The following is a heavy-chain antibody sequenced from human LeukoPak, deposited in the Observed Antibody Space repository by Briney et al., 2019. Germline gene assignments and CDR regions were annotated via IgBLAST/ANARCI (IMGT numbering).Heavy chain of an antibody. J-gene: IGHJ6*03. Sequence: PSETLSLTCTVSGGSISTSRYYWGWIRQPPGKGLEWVADIKEDGSEKSYVDSVKGRFTISRDNAKNSLYLQMNALRAEDTAVYYCARDLVWFGEPKGYYNYMDVWGKGTTVTVSS. V-gene: IGHV3-7*01. CDR1: GGSISTSRYY. D-gene: IGHD3-10*01. CDR2: IKEDGSEK. CDR3: ARDLVWFGEPKGYYNYMDV.